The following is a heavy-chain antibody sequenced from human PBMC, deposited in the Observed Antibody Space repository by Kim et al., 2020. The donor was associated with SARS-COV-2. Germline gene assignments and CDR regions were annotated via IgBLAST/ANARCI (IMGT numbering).Heavy chain of an antibody. V-gene: IGHV4-59*01. CDR2: GDT. D-gene: IGHD3-10*01. J-gene: IGHJ4*02. Sequence: GDTNYSPALKSRVTISVDTSKNRFSLKLSAVTAADTAVYYCAGLEEGTDYWGQGTLVTVSS. CDR3: AGLEEGTDY.